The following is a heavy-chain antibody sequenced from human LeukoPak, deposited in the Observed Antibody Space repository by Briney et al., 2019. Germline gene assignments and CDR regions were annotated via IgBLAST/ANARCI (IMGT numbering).Heavy chain of an antibody. J-gene: IGHJ4*02. Sequence: ALVKVSRKASGYTFTRYDINWVRQATGQGLEWMGWMNPDSGNTGYAQKFQGRVTMTRNTSISTAYMELSSLRSEDTAVYYCARVGTMVRGVINYWGQGTLVTVSS. CDR1: GYTFTRYD. CDR2: MNPDSGNT. V-gene: IGHV1-8*01. D-gene: IGHD3-10*01. CDR3: ARVGTMVRGVINY.